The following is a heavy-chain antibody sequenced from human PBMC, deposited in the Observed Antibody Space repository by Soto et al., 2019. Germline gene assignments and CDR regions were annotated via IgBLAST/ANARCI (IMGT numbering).Heavy chain of an antibody. D-gene: IGHD3-10*01. Sequence: ASVKVSCKASGYTFTSYGISWVRQAPGQGLEWMGWISAYNGNTNYAQKFQGRVTITADESTSTAYMDLSSLRSEDTAVYYCARAQVRGAAFDYWGQGTLVTVSS. CDR2: ISAYNGNT. V-gene: IGHV1-18*04. J-gene: IGHJ4*02. CDR1: GYTFTSYG. CDR3: ARAQVRGAAFDY.